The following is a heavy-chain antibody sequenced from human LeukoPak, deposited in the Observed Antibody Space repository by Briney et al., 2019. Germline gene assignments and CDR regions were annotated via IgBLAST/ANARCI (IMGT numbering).Heavy chain of an antibody. J-gene: IGHJ4*02. Sequence: ASVKVSCKASGGTFSSYAISWVRQAPGQGLERMGRIIPILGIANYAQKFQGRVTITADKSTSTAYMELSSLRSEDTAVYYCAREEPDPTPMTWGQGTLVTVSS. V-gene: IGHV1-69*04. CDR2: IIPILGIA. CDR1: GGTFSSYA. D-gene: IGHD1-26*01. CDR3: AREEPDPTPMT.